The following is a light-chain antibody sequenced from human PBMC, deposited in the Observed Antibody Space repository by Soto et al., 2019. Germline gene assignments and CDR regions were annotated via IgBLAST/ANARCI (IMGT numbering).Light chain of an antibody. J-gene: IGKJ1*01. V-gene: IGKV3-20*01. Sequence: EIVLTQSPGTLSLSPGERATLSSRANESVNSNYLGWYQQRPGQAPRLLVYDASKRATGIPDRFSGSGSGTDFTLTISRLEPEDFAGYYCQQYSNSRTFGQGPKVETK. CDR1: ESVNSNY. CDR3: QQYSNSRT. CDR2: DAS.